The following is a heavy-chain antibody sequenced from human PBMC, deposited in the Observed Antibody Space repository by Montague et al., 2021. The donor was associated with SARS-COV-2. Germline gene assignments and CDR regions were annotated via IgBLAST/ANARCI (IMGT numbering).Heavy chain of an antibody. Sequence: SETLSLTCTVSGGSISSYYWSWIRQPAGKGLEWIGLIYTSGSTNYNPSLKSQVTMSLDTSKNQFSLKLRSVTAADTAVYYCARLRRPDGYSYWFGPWGQGTLVTVSS. CDR2: IYTSGST. V-gene: IGHV4-4*07. D-gene: IGHD5-24*01. CDR3: ARLRRPDGYSYWFGP. J-gene: IGHJ5*02. CDR1: GGSISSYY.